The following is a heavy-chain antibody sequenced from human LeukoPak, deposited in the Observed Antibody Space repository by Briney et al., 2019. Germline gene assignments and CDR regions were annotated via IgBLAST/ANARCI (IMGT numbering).Heavy chain of an antibody. CDR3: ARGAFGGVMLTLDY. CDR1: GFSFTSYS. J-gene: IGHJ4*01. D-gene: IGHD3-16*01. CDR2: ISSNGGST. Sequence: PGGSLSLTCAASGFSFTSYSINWVRQAPGKGLEYVSAISSNGGSTYYANSVKGRFTISRDNSKNTLYLQMGSLRAEDMAVYYCARGAFGGVMLTLDYWGDGTLVTVSS. V-gene: IGHV3-64*01.